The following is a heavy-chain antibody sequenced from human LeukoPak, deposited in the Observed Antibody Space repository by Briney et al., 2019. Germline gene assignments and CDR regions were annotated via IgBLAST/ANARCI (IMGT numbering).Heavy chain of an antibody. J-gene: IGHJ6*02. CDR2: IYYTGTT. V-gene: IGHV4-59*01. CDR1: GGSIGSFY. D-gene: IGHD3-3*01. CDR3: VREQRSYDFSSAFYIAHGMDV. Sequence: SETLSLTCTVSGGSIGSFYWSWIRQPPGKGLEWIGYIYYTGTTNYNPSLKSRVTISIDTSKNQLSLELSSATAADTAVYYCVREQRSYDFSSAFYIAHGMDVWGQGTPVTVSS.